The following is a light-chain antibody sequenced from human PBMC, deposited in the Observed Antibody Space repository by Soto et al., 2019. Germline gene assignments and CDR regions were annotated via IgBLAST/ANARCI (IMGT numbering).Light chain of an antibody. CDR2: EAF. Sequence: DIQMTQSPSTLSSSIGDRVTITCRASQTISSWLAWYQQKPGKAPKLLIYEAFNVESGVPSRFSGSGSGTEYTLTIFSLQPDDFATYYCQQYHSYPWTFGQGTKVASK. CDR1: QTISSW. V-gene: IGKV1-5*03. J-gene: IGKJ1*01. CDR3: QQYHSYPWT.